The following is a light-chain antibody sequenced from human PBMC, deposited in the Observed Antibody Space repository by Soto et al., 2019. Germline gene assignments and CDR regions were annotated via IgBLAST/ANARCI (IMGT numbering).Light chain of an antibody. Sequence: EIVMTQSPATLSVSPGERATLSCRARQSVSSNLAWYQQKPGQAPRLLIYGASTRATGIPARFSGSGSGTEFTLTISSLQSEDFAVYYCQQYNNWLRLTFGGGTKVEIK. CDR3: QQYNNWLRLT. J-gene: IGKJ4*01. CDR2: GAS. V-gene: IGKV3-15*01. CDR1: QSVSSN.